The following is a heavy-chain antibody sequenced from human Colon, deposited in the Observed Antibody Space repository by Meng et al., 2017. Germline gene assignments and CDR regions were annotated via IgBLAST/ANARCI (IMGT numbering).Heavy chain of an antibody. J-gene: IGHJ1*01. CDR2: INPNNGGI. CDR3: AKEDGSSWYGQFEFFQD. Sequence: ASVKVSCKAAGYIFTDYYIHWVRQAPGQGLEWMGRINPNNGGINYAQKFLGRVIITSETSISTAYLDLSRLGSDDTAVYFCAKEDGSSWYGQFEFFQDWGQGTLVTVSS. CDR1: GYIFTDYY. V-gene: IGHV1-2*06. D-gene: IGHD6-13*01.